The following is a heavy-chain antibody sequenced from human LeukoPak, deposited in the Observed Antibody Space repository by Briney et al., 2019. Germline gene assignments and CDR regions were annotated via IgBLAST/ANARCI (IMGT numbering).Heavy chain of an antibody. CDR3: ASRRDGYNSPYDY. CDR2: IYSGGST. D-gene: IGHD5-24*01. J-gene: IGHJ4*02. V-gene: IGHV3-53*01. Sequence: GGSLRLSCAASGFTVSSNYMSWVRQAPGKGLEWVSVIYSGGSTYYADSVKGRFTISRDNSKNTLYLQMNSLRAEDTAVYYCASRRDGYNSPYDYWGQGTLVTVSS. CDR1: GFTVSSNY.